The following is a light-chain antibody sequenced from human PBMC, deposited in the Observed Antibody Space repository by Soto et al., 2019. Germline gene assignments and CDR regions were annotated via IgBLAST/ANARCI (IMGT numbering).Light chain of an antibody. Sequence: QSVLTQPPSVSAAPGQKVTISCSGSGSNIGHNYISWYQQLPGTAPKLLIYDNNKRPSGIPDRFSGSKSGTSATLGITGLQTGDEADYYCGTWDNSLSAVIFGGGTKLTVL. V-gene: IGLV1-51*01. CDR2: DNN. J-gene: IGLJ2*01. CDR3: GTWDNSLSAVI. CDR1: GSNIGHNY.